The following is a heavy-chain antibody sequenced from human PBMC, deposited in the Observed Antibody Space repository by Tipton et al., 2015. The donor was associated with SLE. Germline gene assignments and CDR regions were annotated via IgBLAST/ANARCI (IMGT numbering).Heavy chain of an antibody. CDR1: NGSISSGNW. J-gene: IGHJ4*02. Sequence: TLSLTCSVSNGSISSGNWWSWVRQPPGKGLEWIGEIYHSGSTNYNPSLKSRVIISVDKSKNQFSLKLSSVTAADTAVYYCARARSLITGTTGGTFDYWGQGTRVTVAS. V-gene: IGHV4-4*02. CDR2: IYHSGST. CDR3: ARARSLITGTTGGTFDY. D-gene: IGHD1-20*01.